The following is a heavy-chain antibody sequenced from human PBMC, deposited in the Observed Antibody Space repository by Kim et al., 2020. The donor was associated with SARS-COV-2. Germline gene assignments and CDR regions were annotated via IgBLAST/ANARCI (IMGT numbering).Heavy chain of an antibody. J-gene: IGHJ4*02. Sequence: GGSLRLSCAASGFTFSRYAMSWVRQAPGKGLEWVSAMSGSGSRTYFGDSVRGRFSISRDNSKNSLYLQMNSLRAEDTAIYYCAKDTGNDYGDQFDYWGQGTLVTVSS. V-gene: IGHV3-23*01. CDR1: GFTFSRYA. CDR3: AKDTGNDYGDQFDY. D-gene: IGHD4-17*01. CDR2: MSGSGSRT.